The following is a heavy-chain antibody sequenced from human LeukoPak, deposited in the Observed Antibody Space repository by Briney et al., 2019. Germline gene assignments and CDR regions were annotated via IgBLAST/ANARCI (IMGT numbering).Heavy chain of an antibody. CDR2: IYPSGNT. CDR3: ARVAGYSTGWYPLDF. J-gene: IGHJ4*02. Sequence: SQTLSLTCTVSGGSMSSDSHYWSWIRQPAGRGLEWIGRIYPSGNTNYNPSLESRATISIDMSKNQFSLKLSSVTAADTAVYYCARVAGYSTGWYPLDFWGQGTLVTVSS. CDR1: GGSMSSDSHY. V-gene: IGHV4-61*02. D-gene: IGHD6-19*01.